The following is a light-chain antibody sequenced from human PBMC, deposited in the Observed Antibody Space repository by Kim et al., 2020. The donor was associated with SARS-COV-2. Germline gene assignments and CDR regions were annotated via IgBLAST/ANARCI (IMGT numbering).Light chain of an antibody. Sequence: LSASVGDRVTITCQASRDIRSNLNWYQQKGGKAPTVLIYDAVNLQTGVPSRFSGSGSGTDFTLTISRLQPEDFATYYCQQYDTDYTFGQGTKLEIK. CDR2: DAV. J-gene: IGKJ2*01. CDR3: QQYDTDYT. V-gene: IGKV1-33*01. CDR1: RDIRSN.